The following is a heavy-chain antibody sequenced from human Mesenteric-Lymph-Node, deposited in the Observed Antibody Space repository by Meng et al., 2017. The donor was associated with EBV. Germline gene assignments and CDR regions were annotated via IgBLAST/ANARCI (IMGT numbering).Heavy chain of an antibody. Sequence: QVQLVQSGAGVKRPGSSVKVSCKASGYTFTSYGISWVRQAPGQGLEWMGWISAYNGNTNYAQKLQGRVTMSTDTSTTTAYMELRSLRSDDTAVYYCARIVGSGWNFDYWGQGTLVTVSS. CDR1: GYTFTSYG. CDR2: ISAYNGNT. D-gene: IGHD6-19*01. J-gene: IGHJ4*02. CDR3: ARIVGSGWNFDY. V-gene: IGHV1-18*01.